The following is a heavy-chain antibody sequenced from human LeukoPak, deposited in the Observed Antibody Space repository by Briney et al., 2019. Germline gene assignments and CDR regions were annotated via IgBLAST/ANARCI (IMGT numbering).Heavy chain of an antibody. J-gene: IGHJ4*02. D-gene: IGHD4-17*01. CDR3: AGVLDYGDLEPHLDY. Sequence: GGSLRLSCAASGFTFSSYSMNWVRQAPGKGLEWVSSISSSSSYIYYADSVKGRFTISRDNAKNSLYLQMNSLRAEDTAVYYCAGVLDYGDLEPHLDYWGQGTLVTVSS. V-gene: IGHV3-21*01. CDR2: ISSSSSYI. CDR1: GFTFSSYS.